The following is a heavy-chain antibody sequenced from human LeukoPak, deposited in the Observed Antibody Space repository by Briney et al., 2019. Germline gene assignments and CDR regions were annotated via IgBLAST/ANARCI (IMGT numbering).Heavy chain of an antibody. CDR2: IYRSGST. CDR1: NYSISNSLY. V-gene: IGHV4-38-2*02. D-gene: IGHD4-17*01. J-gene: IGHJ6*03. Sequence: PSETLSLTCSGSNYSISNSLYWGWLRPPPGKGLEWIGSIYRSGSTFYNPSLKSRVTISQDTSKNQFSLKLSSVTAADMAVYFWARGTYGYYMDVWGKGTTVTVSS. CDR3: ARGTYGYYMDV.